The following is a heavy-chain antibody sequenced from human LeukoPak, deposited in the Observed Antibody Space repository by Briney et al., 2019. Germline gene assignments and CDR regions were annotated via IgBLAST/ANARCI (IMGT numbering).Heavy chain of an antibody. V-gene: IGHV3-48*01. CDR3: ARIPLWSGPNNWFDP. J-gene: IGHJ5*02. D-gene: IGHD3-3*01. CDR2: ISSSSSTI. Sequence: GGSLRLSCAASGFTFSSYSMNWVRQAPGKGLEWVSYISSSSSTIYYADSVKGRFTISRDNAKNSLYLQMNSLRAEDTAVYYCARIPLWSGPNNWFDPWGQGTLVTVSS. CDR1: GFTFSSYS.